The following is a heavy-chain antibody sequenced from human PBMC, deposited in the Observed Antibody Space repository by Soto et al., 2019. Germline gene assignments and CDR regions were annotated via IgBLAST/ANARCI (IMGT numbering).Heavy chain of an antibody. Sequence: SETLSLTCDVYGGTFSGYYWIWIRQPPGKGLEWIGEINHSGNTNYNPSLKSRVTISVDTSKNQFSLKVSSVTAAETAVYYCARGPSSYGPAFDYWGQGTLVTVSS. V-gene: IGHV4-34*01. J-gene: IGHJ4*02. CDR2: INHSGNT. CDR1: GGTFSGYY. D-gene: IGHD5-18*01. CDR3: ARGPSSYGPAFDY.